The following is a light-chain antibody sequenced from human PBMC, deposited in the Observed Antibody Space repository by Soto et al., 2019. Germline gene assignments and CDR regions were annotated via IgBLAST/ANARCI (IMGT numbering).Light chain of an antibody. J-gene: IGKJ4*01. V-gene: IGKV3-11*01. CDR2: DAS. CDR3: QQRNNWPPVT. Sequence: EIVLTQSPATLSLSPGERATLSCRASQSVSRHLAWYQQKPGQAPRLLIYDASNRATGIPARFSGSGSGTDFTLTISSLEPEDFAVYYRQQRNNWPPVTFGGGTKVDIK. CDR1: QSVSRH.